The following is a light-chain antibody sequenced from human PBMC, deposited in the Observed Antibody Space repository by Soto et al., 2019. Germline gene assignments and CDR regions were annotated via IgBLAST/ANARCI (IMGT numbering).Light chain of an antibody. CDR1: QSISSW. CDR2: KAS. V-gene: IGKV1-5*03. Sequence: DIQMTQSPSTLSASVGDRVTITCRASQSISSWLAWYQQKPGKAPKLLIYKASTLESGVPSRFSGSGSATAFTLTISSLQPDDFATYYCQQYSDYPLTFGGGTNVEIK. CDR3: QQYSDYPLT. J-gene: IGKJ4*01.